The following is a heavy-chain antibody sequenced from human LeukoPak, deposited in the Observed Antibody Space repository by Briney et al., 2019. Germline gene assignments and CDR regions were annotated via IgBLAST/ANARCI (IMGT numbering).Heavy chain of an antibody. J-gene: IGHJ6*02. D-gene: IGHD6-19*01. CDR2: ISGDGGST. Sequence: PGGSLRLSCVASGFTFSDSAIHWVRQSSGKGLEWVSLISGDGGSTYYADSVKGRFTISRDNSKNSLYLQMNSLRTEDTALYYCAKDGHGEAVAGPYYYYYGMDVWGQGTTVTVSS. CDR1: GFTFSDSA. CDR3: AKDGHGEAVAGPYYYYYGMDV. V-gene: IGHV3-43*02.